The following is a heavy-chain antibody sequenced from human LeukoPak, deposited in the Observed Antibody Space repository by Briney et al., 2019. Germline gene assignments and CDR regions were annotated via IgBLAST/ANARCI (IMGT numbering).Heavy chain of an antibody. D-gene: IGHD1-26*01. Sequence: GESLKISCEGSGYRFTTSWIGWVRQMPGKGLEWMGIIYPGDFDTRYSPSFQGQVTISAGKSISTAYLQWSSLKASDTAMYFCARLPGSYPATGFDYWGQGTLVTVSS. J-gene: IGHJ4*02. V-gene: IGHV5-51*01. CDR3: ARLPGSYPATGFDY. CDR2: IYPGDFDT. CDR1: GYRFTTSW.